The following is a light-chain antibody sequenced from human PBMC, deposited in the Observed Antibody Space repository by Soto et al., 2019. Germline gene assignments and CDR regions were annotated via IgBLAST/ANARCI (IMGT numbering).Light chain of an antibody. CDR2: GVS. CDR3: SSHTSSSTFV. Sequence: QSALTQPPSVSGSPGQSVSISCTGTSSDVGSNNRVSWYQQPPGTAPKLMIYGVSNRPSGVPDRFSVSKSGNTASLTISGLQAEDEADYYCSSHTSSSTFVSGTGTKLTVL. CDR1: SSDVGSNNR. V-gene: IGLV2-18*02. J-gene: IGLJ1*01.